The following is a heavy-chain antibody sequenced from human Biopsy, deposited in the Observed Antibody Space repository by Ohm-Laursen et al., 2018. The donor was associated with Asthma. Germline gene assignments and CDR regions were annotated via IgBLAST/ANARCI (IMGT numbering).Heavy chain of an antibody. Sequence: SSVKVSCKASGYNFISFAIHWVRQAPGQRLEWMGWVNTGNGDTKYSQKFQGRVTITRDTSASTAYMELRSLRSEDTATYYCARTYYDFLTGQVKDVFGVWGEGTMVTVSS. D-gene: IGHD3-9*01. V-gene: IGHV1-3*04. J-gene: IGHJ3*01. CDR1: GYNFISFA. CDR3: ARTYYDFLTGQVKDVFGV. CDR2: VNTGNGDT.